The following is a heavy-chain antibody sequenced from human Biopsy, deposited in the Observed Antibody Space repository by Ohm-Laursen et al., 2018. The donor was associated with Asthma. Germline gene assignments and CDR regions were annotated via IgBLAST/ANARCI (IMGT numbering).Heavy chain of an antibody. V-gene: IGHV4-59*07. J-gene: IGHJ6*02. CDR2: IYFSGNT. Sequence: PSDTLSLTCTVSGGSITSFYWSWIRQPPGRGLEWIGYIYFSGNTNYNPSLKSRVTISIDTSKNHFSLKLTSVTAADTAVYYCARGPNYHGSGRAPIGMDVWGQGTTVTVSS. D-gene: IGHD3-10*01. CDR1: GGSITSFY. CDR3: ARGPNYHGSGRAPIGMDV.